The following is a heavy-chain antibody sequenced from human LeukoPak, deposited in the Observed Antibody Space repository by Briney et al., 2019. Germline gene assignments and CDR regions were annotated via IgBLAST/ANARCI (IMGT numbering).Heavy chain of an antibody. D-gene: IGHD1-26*01. CDR1: GGAITDSNYY. Sequence: PSETLSLTCTVSGGAITDSNYYWGWIRQPPGEGLEWIGNIYYNGKTFYNESDKSRVTISVDTSKNQFSLKLNSVTAADTALFYCARYSGSHYAFDIWGQGTMVTVSS. CDR3: ARYSGSHYAFDI. CDR2: IYYNGKT. J-gene: IGHJ3*02. V-gene: IGHV4-39*01.